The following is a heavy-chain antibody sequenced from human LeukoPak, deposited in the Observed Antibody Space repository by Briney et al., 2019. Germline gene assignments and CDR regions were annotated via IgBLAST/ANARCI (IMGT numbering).Heavy chain of an antibody. D-gene: IGHD3-16*01. Sequence: SVKVSCKASGYTFTSYGISWVRQAPGQGLEWMGGIIPVLSTANYAQKFQDRVTITADESTSTTYMELSSLKSEDTAVYYCATTGGDIYYYYMDVWGKGTTVTISS. CDR3: ATTGGDIYYYYMDV. CDR1: GYTFTSYG. V-gene: IGHV1-69*13. J-gene: IGHJ6*03. CDR2: IIPVLSTA.